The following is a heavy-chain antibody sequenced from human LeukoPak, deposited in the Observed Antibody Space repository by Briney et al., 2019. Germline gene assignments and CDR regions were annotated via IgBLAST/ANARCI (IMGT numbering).Heavy chain of an antibody. CDR1: GFTFSDVW. Sequence: GGSLRLSCAASGFTFSDVWMSWVRQAPGMGLEWIGRIRSKTHGGTTDYAAPVKGRFSISRDDSKNTLYPQMNSLKTEDTAVYYCATEGSSPKYFDFWGQGTLVTVSS. J-gene: IGHJ4*02. D-gene: IGHD1-26*01. V-gene: IGHV3-15*01. CDR2: IRSKTHGGTT. CDR3: ATEGSSPKYFDF.